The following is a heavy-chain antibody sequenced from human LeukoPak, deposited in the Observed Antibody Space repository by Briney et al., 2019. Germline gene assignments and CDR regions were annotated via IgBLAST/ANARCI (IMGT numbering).Heavy chain of an antibody. J-gene: IGHJ4*02. D-gene: IGHD3-3*01. CDR3: AKAPDLTYYDFWSGYYLDY. Sequence: GGSLRLSCAASGFTFSSCAMSWVRQAPGKGLEWVSAISGSGGSTYYADSVKGRFTISRDNSKNTLYLQMNSLRAEDTAVYYCAKAPDLTYYDFWSGYYLDYWGQGTLVTVSS. CDR1: GFTFSSCA. V-gene: IGHV3-23*01. CDR2: ISGSGGST.